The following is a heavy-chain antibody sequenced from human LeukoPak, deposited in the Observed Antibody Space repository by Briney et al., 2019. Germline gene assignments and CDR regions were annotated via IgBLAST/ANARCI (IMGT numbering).Heavy chain of an antibody. CDR1: GFTFSSYE. V-gene: IGHV3-48*03. CDR3: ARDEAVAGVLRYFDY. J-gene: IGHJ4*02. CDR2: ISCSGSTI. Sequence: GGSLRLSCAASGFTFSSYEMNWVRQAPGKGLEWVSYISCSGSTIYYAYSVKGRFTISRDNAQNSLYLQMNSLRAEDTAVYYCARDEAVAGVLRYFDYWGQGTLVTVSS. D-gene: IGHD6-19*01.